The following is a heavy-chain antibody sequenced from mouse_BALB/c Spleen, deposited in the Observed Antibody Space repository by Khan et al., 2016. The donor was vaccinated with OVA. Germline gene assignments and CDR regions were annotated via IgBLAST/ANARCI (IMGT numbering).Heavy chain of an antibody. J-gene: IGHJ2*01. CDR3: ALIYYGNYIYFDY. CDR1: GFKIIDTY. D-gene: IGHD2-1*01. V-gene: IGHV14-3*02. CDR2: IDPANGNT. Sequence: IQLVQSGGELVKPGASVKLSCTASGFKIIDTYMHWVKQRPEQGLDWIGRIDPANGNTKYDPKFQGKASITADTSSNTAYLQLSSLTSEDTAVFYCALIYYGNYIYFDYWGKGTTLTVSS.